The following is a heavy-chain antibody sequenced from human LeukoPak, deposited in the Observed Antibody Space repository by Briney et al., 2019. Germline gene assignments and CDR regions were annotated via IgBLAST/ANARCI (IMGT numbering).Heavy chain of an antibody. Sequence: SETLSLTRTVSGGTISSSSYYWGWIRQPPGKGLEWIGSIYYSGTTYYNPSLKSRVTISVDTSKSQFSLRLTSVTAADTAVYYCARHVRFLEWLSSYYSDYWGQGTLVTVSS. CDR1: GGTISSSSYY. CDR2: IYYSGTT. CDR3: ARHVRFLEWLSSYYSDY. V-gene: IGHV4-39*01. J-gene: IGHJ4*02. D-gene: IGHD3-3*01.